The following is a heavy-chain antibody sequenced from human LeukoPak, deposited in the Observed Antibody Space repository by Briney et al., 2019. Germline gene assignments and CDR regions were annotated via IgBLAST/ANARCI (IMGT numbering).Heavy chain of an antibody. Sequence: SGTLSLTCTVSGGSISSYYWSWIRQPPGKGLEWIGYIYYSGSTNYNPSLKSRVTISVDTSKNQFSLKLSSVTAADTAAYYCAGLQEDAFDIWGQGTMVTVSS. V-gene: IGHV4-59*01. CDR1: GGSISSYY. CDR3: AGLQEDAFDI. CDR2: IYYSGST. J-gene: IGHJ3*02.